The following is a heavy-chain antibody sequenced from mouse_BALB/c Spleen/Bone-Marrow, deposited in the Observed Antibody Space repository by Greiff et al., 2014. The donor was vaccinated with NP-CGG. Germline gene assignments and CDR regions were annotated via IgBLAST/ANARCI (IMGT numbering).Heavy chain of an antibody. J-gene: IGHJ4*01. CDR1: GYTLPRHY. CDR2: VNPSNGGT. Sequence: WAGLGKPGGSGELSFQAFGYTLPRHYIYLGETRAGQSPWWFGEVNPSNGGTNFNEKFKNKATLTVDKSSSTAYMQLSSLTSEDSAVYYCSRGRRDALDYWGQGTSVTVSS. V-gene: IGHV1S16*01. CDR3: SRGRRDALDY.